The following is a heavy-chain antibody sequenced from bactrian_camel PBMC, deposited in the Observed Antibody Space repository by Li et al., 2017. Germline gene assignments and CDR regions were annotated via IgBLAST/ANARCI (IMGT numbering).Heavy chain of an antibody. Sequence: VQLVESGGGSVQAGGSLRLSCTAPGFTSDRCGMDWFRQAAGKGLEWVSSIYSDGSNTFYTDSVKGRFTISRDNAKNTVYLQMNSLKSEDTALYYCAKRELGGWKYWGQGTQVTVS. J-gene: IGHJ4*01. CDR2: IYSDGSNT. CDR1: GFTSDRCG. D-gene: IGHD1*01. V-gene: IGHV3S6*01. CDR3: AKRELGGWKY.